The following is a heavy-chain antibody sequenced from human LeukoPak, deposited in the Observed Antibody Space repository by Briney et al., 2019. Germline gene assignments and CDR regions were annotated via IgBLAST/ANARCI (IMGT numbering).Heavy chain of an antibody. J-gene: IGHJ4*02. Sequence: PGGSLRLSCAASGFTFSHYEMNWVRQAPGKGLEWISYITSSGSDKYYADSVRGRFTISRDNAKNSLYLQMNSLRAEDTAVYYCARTGAPDYWGQGTLVTVSS. V-gene: IGHV3-48*03. CDR3: ARTGAPDY. CDR1: GFTFSHYE. D-gene: IGHD3-10*01. CDR2: ITSSGSDK.